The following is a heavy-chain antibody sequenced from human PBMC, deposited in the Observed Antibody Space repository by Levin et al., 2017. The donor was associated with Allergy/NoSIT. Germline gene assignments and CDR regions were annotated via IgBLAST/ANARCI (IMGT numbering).Heavy chain of an antibody. CDR1: GFTFRSYA. CDR2: ISYDGSSK. V-gene: IGHV3-30-3*01. Sequence: LSLTCAASGFTFRSYAMHWVRQAPGKGLEWVAIISYDGSSKYYADSVKGRFTISRDNSKNTLYLQMNSLRAEDTAVYYCVRDAFYGSGTYHVYWGQGTLVTVSS. J-gene: IGHJ4*02. CDR3: VRDAFYGSGTYHVY. D-gene: IGHD3-10*01.